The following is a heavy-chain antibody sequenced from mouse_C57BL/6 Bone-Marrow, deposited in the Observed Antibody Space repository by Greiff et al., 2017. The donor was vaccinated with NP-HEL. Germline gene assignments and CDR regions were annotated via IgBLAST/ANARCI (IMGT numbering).Heavy chain of an antibody. J-gene: IGHJ4*01. CDR3: ARYYYGSSWYYYAMGY. V-gene: IGHV1-22*01. Sequence: EVQLVESGPELVKPGASVKMSCKASGYTFTDYNMHWVKQSHGKSLEWIGYINPNNGGTSYNQKFKGKATLTVNKSSSTAYMELRSLTSEDSAVYYCARYYYGSSWYYYAMGYWGQGTSVTVSS. D-gene: IGHD1-1*01. CDR2: INPNNGGT. CDR1: GYTFTDYN.